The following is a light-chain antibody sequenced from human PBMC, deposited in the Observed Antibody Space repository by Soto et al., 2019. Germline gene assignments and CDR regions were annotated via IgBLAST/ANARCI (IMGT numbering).Light chain of an antibody. CDR3: QQRSHWPRT. Sequence: VLTQSPATLSLSPGERATLSCRASQSVSSYTAWYQQRPGQAPRLLIYDASNRATGIPARFSGTWSGTDFTLTISSLEPEDFAVYYCQQRSHWPRTFGGGTKV. CDR1: QSVSSY. J-gene: IGKJ4*01. CDR2: DAS. V-gene: IGKV3-11*01.